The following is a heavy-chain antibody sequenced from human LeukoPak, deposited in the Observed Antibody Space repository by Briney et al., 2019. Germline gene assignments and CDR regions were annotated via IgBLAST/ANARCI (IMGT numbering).Heavy chain of an antibody. V-gene: IGHV4-4*07. Sequence: NPSETLSLTCTVSGGSISSYYWSWIRQPAGKGLEWIGRIYTSGSTNYNPSLKSRVTMSVDTSKNQFSLKLSSVTAEDTAVYYCARDWADGCSGGSCYSLGYYYYYMDVWGKGTTVTVSS. J-gene: IGHJ6*03. CDR3: ARDWADGCSGGSCYSLGYYYYYMDV. CDR2: IYTSGST. CDR1: GGSISSYY. D-gene: IGHD2-15*01.